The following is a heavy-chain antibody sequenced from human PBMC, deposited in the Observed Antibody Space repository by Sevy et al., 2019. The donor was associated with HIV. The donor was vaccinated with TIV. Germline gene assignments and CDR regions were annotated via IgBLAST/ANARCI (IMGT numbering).Heavy chain of an antibody. J-gene: IGHJ4*02. CDR2: ISYDGNNK. Sequence: GESLRLSCTASGFTFSSYAMYWVRQAPGKGLEWVAVISYDGNNKDYADSVKGRFTISRDNSKNTLYLQMNSLRAEDTAVYYCASHYYDSTGYYYPLDYWGQGTLVTVSS. V-gene: IGHV3-30*04. CDR3: ASHYYDSTGYYYPLDY. D-gene: IGHD3-22*01. CDR1: GFTFSSYA.